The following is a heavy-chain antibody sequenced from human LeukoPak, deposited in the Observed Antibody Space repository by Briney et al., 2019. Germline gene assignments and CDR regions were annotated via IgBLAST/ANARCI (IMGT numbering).Heavy chain of an antibody. CDR3: ATGIQVVTPRPLVDY. CDR1: GYSFTSYY. Sequence: VASVTVSCKASGYSFTSYYMHWVRQAPGQGLEWMGGFDPEDGETIYAQKFQGRVTMTEDTSTDTAYMELSSLRSEDTAVYYCATGIQVVTPRPLVDYWGQGTLVAVSS. V-gene: IGHV1-24*01. D-gene: IGHD4-23*01. J-gene: IGHJ4*02. CDR2: FDPEDGET.